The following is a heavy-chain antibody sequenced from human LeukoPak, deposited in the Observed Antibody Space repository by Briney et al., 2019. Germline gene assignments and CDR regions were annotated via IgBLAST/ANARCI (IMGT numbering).Heavy chain of an antibody. D-gene: IGHD3-3*01. J-gene: IGHJ4*02. CDR3: ARDTFGVVRGAVY. CDR1: GFTVSSNY. Sequence: SLRFSCAASGFTVSSNYMSWVRQAPGKGLEWVSVIYSGGSTYYADSVKGRFTISKDNSKNTLYLQMNSLRAEDTAVYYCARDTFGVVRGAVYWGQGTLVTVSS. V-gene: IGHV3-53*01. CDR2: IYSGGST.